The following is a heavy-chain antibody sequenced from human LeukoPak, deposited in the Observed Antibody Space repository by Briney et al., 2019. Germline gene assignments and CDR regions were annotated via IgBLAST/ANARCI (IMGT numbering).Heavy chain of an antibody. V-gene: IGHV3-74*01. CDR3: ATAPRGTLGAGFDY. CDR2: ISSDGDTT. D-gene: IGHD1-1*01. CDR1: GFSFSHYW. J-gene: IGHJ4*02. Sequence: GGSLRLSCATSGFSFSHYWMHWVRDAAGKGLVWVSHISSDGDTTNYADSVKGRFTISRDNAKNTLYLQMNSLGAEDTAVYYCATAPRGTLGAGFDYWGQGTLVTVSS.